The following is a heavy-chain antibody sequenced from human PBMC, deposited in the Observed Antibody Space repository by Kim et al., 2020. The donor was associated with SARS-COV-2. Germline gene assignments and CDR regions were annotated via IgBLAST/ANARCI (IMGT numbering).Heavy chain of an antibody. CDR3: ATFMVRGVIHNY. D-gene: IGHD3-10*01. J-gene: IGHJ4*02. CDR2: ISSSSSYI. V-gene: IGHV3-21*01. Sequence: GGSLRLSCAASGFTFSSYSMNWVRQAPGKGLEWVSSISSSSSYIYYADSVKGRFTISRDNAKNSLYLQMNSLRAEDTAVYYCATFMVRGVIHNYWGQGTLVTVSS. CDR1: GFTFSSYS.